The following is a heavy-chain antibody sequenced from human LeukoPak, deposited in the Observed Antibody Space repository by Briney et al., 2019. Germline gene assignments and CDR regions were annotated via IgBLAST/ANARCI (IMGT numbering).Heavy chain of an antibody. D-gene: IGHD2-21*01. CDR3: IAHFPYFYGFDV. V-gene: IGHV3-15*05. Sequence: GVSLRFSCVSSGFTINTAWMSWVRQAPGKGLEWLGHIKSEGEGATTDYAAPAKGRFAISRDDSENMVYLQMNSLKIDDTAIYYCIAHFPYFYGFDVWGKGTTVIVSS. CDR1: GFTINTAW. CDR2: IKSEGEGATT. J-gene: IGHJ6*04.